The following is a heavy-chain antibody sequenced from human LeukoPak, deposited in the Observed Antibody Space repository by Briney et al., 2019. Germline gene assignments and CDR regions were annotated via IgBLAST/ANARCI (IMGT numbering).Heavy chain of an antibody. V-gene: IGHV3-11*06. CDR2: ISSSSSYT. J-gene: IGHJ6*04. D-gene: IGHD4-17*01. CDR1: GFTFSDYY. Sequence: GGSLRLSCAASGFTFSDYYMSWIRQAPGKGLEWVSYISSSSSYTNYADSVKGRFTISRDNAKNSLYLQMNSLRAEDTAVYYCARVGGTVTTEEAYYYYYGMDVWGKGTTVTVSS. CDR3: ARVGGTVTTEEAYYYYYGMDV.